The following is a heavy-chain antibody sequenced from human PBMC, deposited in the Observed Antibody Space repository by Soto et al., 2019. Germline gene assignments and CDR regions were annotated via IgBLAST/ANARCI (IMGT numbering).Heavy chain of an antibody. J-gene: IGHJ4*02. Sequence: QVQLQQWGAGLLKPSETLSLTCAVYGGSFSGYYWSWIRQPPGKGLEWIGEINHSGSTNDNPSLKGRVTISVDTSKTHFSLKLSAVTGAERAVYYCARAVLLYCSGGSFYSSRDYWGKEALRTISS. CDR2: INHSGST. CDR3: ARAVLLYCSGGSFYSSRDY. CDR1: GGSFSGYY. D-gene: IGHD2-15*01. V-gene: IGHV4-34*01.